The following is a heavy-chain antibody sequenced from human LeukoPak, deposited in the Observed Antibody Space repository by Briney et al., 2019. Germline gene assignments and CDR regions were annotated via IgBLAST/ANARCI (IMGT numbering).Heavy chain of an antibody. J-gene: IGHJ4*02. V-gene: IGHV3-7*01. Sequence: GGSLRLSCVVSGLAFSNYWMIWVRQAPGKGLESVAIIKEDGSAKYYLDSVKGRFTISRDNAKNSLYLEMNSLRAEDTAVYYCARDYWRSIDHWGQGTLVTVSS. D-gene: IGHD1-1*01. CDR1: GLAFSNYW. CDR3: ARDYWRSIDH. CDR2: IKEDGSAK.